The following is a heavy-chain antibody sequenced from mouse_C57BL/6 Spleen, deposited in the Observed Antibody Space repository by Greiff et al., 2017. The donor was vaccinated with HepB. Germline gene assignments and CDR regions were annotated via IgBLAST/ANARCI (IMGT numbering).Heavy chain of an antibody. J-gene: IGHJ3*01. Sequence: EVQLQQSVAELVRPGASVKLSCTASGFNIKNTYLPWVKQRPEQGLEWIGRIDPENGNTKYDPKFQGKATITADTSSNTAYLQLSSLTSEDTAIYYCARESSSVAYWGQGTLVTVSA. CDR1: GFNIKNTY. V-gene: IGHV14-3*01. CDR3: ARESSSVAY. CDR2: IDPENGNT.